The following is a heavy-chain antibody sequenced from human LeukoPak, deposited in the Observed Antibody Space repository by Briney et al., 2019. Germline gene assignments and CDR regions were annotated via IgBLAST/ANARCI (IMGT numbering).Heavy chain of an antibody. J-gene: IGHJ4*02. CDR1: GYTFTSYG. V-gene: IGHV1-18*01. Sequence: VASVKVSCKASGYTFTSYGISWVRQAPGQGLEWMGWISPYNGNTNYAQKLQGRVTMTTDTSTSTAYMELRSLRSDDTAVYYCARGGFSCSSTSCYKRTFDYWGQGTLVTVSS. D-gene: IGHD2-2*02. CDR2: ISPYNGNT. CDR3: ARGGFSCSSTSCYKRTFDY.